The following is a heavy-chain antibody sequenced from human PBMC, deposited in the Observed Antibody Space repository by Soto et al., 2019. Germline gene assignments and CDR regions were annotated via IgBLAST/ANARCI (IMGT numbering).Heavy chain of an antibody. D-gene: IGHD3-22*01. CDR2: ISAYNGNT. Sequence: ASVKVSCKASGYTFTSYGISWVRQAPGQGLEWMGWISAYNGNTNYAQKLQGRVTMTTDTSTSTAYRELRSLRSYDTAVYYCAREFGYYDSSGYWFDSWGQGTLVTVSS. CDR1: GYTFTSYG. CDR3: AREFGYYDSSGYWFDS. V-gene: IGHV1-18*04. J-gene: IGHJ5*01.